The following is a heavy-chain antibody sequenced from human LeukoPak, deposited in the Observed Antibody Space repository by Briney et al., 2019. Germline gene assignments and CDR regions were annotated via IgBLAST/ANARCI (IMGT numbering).Heavy chain of an antibody. V-gene: IGHV5-51*01. CDR3: ARRITIFGVVNSGFDY. CDR2: IYPCDSDT. J-gene: IGHJ4*02. Sequence: AGESLKISCKGSGYSFTSYWIGWVRQMPGKGLEWMGIIYPCDSDTRYSPSFQGQVTISADKSISTAYLQWSSLKASDTAMYYCARRITIFGVVNSGFDYWGQGTLVTVSS. D-gene: IGHD3-3*01. CDR1: GYSFTSYW.